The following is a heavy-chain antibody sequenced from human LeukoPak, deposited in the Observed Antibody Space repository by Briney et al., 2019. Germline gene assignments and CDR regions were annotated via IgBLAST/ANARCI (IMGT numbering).Heavy chain of an antibody. CDR1: GYTFTGYY. CDR2: INPNSGGT. D-gene: IGHD4-23*01. CDR3: ARGHWDGGNEYYFDY. J-gene: IGHJ4*02. Sequence: ASVKVSCKASGYTFTGYYMHWVRQAPGQGLEWMGWINPNSGGTNYAQKFQGRVTMTRDTSISTAYMELSRLRSDDTAVYYCARGHWDGGNEYYFDYWGQGTLVTVSS. V-gene: IGHV1-2*02.